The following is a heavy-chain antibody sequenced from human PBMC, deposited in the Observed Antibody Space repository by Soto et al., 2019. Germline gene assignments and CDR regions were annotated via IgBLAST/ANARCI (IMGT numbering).Heavy chain of an antibody. CDR1: GGSINNSSFY. D-gene: IGHD3-10*01. J-gene: IGHJ4*02. CDR3: ARRPLVRGIIPYYFDS. V-gene: IGHV4-39*01. Sequence: PSETLSLTCTVSGGSINNSSFYWGWVRQPPGKRLEWIGSIYYSGSAYYNTSLKSRLTISVDTSKNQFSLNLSSVTAADSAVFFCARRPLVRGIIPYYFDSWGQGTLVTVSS. CDR2: IYYSGSA.